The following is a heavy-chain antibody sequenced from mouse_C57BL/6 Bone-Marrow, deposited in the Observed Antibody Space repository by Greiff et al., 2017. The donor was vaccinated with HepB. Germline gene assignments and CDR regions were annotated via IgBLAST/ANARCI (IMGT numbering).Heavy chain of an antibody. CDR2: ISSGSSTI. CDR3: ARPLTGPWFAY. D-gene: IGHD4-1*01. Sequence: EVKLMESGGGLVKPGGSLKLSCAASGFTFSAYGMHWVRQAPEKGLEWVAYISSGSSTIYYADTVKGRFTISRDNAKNTLFLQMTSLRSDDTAMYYGARPLTGPWFAYWGQGTLVTVSA. J-gene: IGHJ3*01. CDR1: GFTFSAYG. V-gene: IGHV5-17*01.